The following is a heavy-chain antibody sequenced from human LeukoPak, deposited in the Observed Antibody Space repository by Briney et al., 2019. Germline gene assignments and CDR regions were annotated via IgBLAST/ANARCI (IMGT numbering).Heavy chain of an antibody. CDR2: IYYSGST. CDR1: GGSISSYY. Sequence: SETLSLTCTVSGGSISSYYWSWIRQPPGKGLEWIGYIYYSGSTNYNPSLKSRVTISVDTSKNQFSLKLSSVTAADTAVYYCARVPSTIFGVVTYYFDYWGQGPLVTVSS. V-gene: IGHV4-59*01. CDR3: ARVPSTIFGVVTYYFDY. D-gene: IGHD3-3*01. J-gene: IGHJ4*02.